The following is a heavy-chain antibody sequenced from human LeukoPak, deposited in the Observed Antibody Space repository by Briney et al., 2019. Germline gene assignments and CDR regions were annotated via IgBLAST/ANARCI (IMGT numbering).Heavy chain of an antibody. CDR3: ARYSYGTFDY. J-gene: IGHJ4*02. V-gene: IGHV4-34*01. D-gene: IGHD5-18*01. CDR1: GGSFSGYY. Sequence: SETLSLTCAVYGGSFSGYYWSWIRQPPGKGIEWIGEINHSGSTNYNPSLKSRVTISVSTSKNQFSLKLSSVTAADTAVYYCARYSYGTFDYWGQGTLVTVSS. CDR2: INHSGST.